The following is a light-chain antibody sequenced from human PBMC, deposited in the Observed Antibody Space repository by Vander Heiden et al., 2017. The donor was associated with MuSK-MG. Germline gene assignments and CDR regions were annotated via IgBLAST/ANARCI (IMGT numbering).Light chain of an antibody. V-gene: IGLV2-14*03. Sequence: QSALTQPAAVSGSPGQPNTIPCTGTSSDVGSYNYVSWYQQHPGKAPKLMIDDVSNRASGVSNRFSGSESRNTASMTSAELQAEGEGDCYCISYTSSNTGVFGGGTKLTVL. CDR3: ISYTSSNTGV. J-gene: IGLJ2*01. CDR1: SSDVGSYNY. CDR2: DVS.